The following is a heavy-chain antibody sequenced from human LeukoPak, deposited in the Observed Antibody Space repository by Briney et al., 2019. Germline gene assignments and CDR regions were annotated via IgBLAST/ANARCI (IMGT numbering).Heavy chain of an antibody. V-gene: IGHV3-66*01. CDR2: IYSGGST. D-gene: IGHD1-26*01. CDR1: GFIVSSNY. J-gene: IGHJ4*02. CDR3: ARGGTVGATTTPVDY. Sequence: GGSLRLSCAASGFIVSSNYMSWVRQAPGKGLEWVSVIYSGGSTYYADSVKGRFTISRDNSRNTLYLQVNSLRAEDTAVYYCARGGTVGATTTPVDYWGQGTLVTVSS.